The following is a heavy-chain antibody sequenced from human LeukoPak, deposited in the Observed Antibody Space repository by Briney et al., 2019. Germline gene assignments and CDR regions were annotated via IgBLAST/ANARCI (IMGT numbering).Heavy chain of an antibody. J-gene: IGHJ4*02. V-gene: IGHV1-69*13. D-gene: IGHD3-10*01. CDR2: IIPIFGTA. CDR1: GGTFSSYA. Sequence: SVKASCKASGGTFSSYAISWVRQAPGQGLEWMGGIIPIFGTANYAQRFQGRVTITADESTSTAYMELSSLRSEDTAVYYCARDKGGSGSYYNLVYWGQGTLVTVSS. CDR3: ARDKGGSGSYYNLVY.